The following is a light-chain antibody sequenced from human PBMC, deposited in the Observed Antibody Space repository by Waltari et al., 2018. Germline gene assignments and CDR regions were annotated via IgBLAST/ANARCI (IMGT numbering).Light chain of an antibody. CDR3: HQRANWTWT. CDR2: DAS. Sequence: EIVLTQSPATLSLSPGERATLSCRASQSVSSYLAWYQQKPGQAPRLLIYDASNRATGIPARFSGSGSGTDFTLSISSLEPEDFAVYYCHQRANWTWTFGHGTKVEIK. J-gene: IGKJ1*01. V-gene: IGKV3-11*01. CDR1: QSVSSY.